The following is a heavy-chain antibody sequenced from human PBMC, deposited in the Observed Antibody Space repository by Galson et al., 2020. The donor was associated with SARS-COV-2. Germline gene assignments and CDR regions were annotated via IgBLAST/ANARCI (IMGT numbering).Heavy chain of an antibody. Sequence: SETLSLTCAVSGYSISSGYYWGWIRQPPGKGLEWIGSIYGSGSTYYNPSLKSRVTISVDTSKNQFSLKLSSVTAADTAVYYCARQPREGYGSGGSGPKAWFDPWGQGTLVTVSS. J-gene: IGHJ5*02. CDR2: IYGSGST. CDR1: GYSISSGYY. D-gene: IGHD2-15*01. V-gene: IGHV4-38-2*01. CDR3: ARQPREGYGSGGSGPKAWFDP.